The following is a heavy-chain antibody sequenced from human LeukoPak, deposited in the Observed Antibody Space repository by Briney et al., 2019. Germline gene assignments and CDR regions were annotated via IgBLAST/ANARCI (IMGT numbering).Heavy chain of an antibody. CDR2: ISAYNGNT. V-gene: IGHV1-18*04. D-gene: IGHD2-2*01. CDR1: GYTFTSYG. J-gene: IGHJ4*02. CDR3: ARDRDVPAATSCDY. Sequence: ASVKVSCKASGYTFTSYGISWVRQAPGQGLEWMGRISAYNGNTNHAQKLQVRVTMPTDTSTSTAYMELRSLRSGDTAVYYCARDRDVPAATSCDYWGQGTLVTVSS.